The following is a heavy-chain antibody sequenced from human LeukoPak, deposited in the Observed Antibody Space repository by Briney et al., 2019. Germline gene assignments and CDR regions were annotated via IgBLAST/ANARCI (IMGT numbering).Heavy chain of an antibody. Sequence: SVKVSCKASGGTFSSYAISWVRQAPGQGLEWMGGIIPIFGTANYAQKFQGRVTITTDESTSTAYMELSSLRSEDPAVYYCARVVSSAGSSVNPYYFDYWGQGTLVTVSS. CDR2: IIPIFGTA. V-gene: IGHV1-69*05. CDR3: ARVVSSAGSSVNPYYFDY. CDR1: GGTFSSYA. D-gene: IGHD6-6*01. J-gene: IGHJ4*02.